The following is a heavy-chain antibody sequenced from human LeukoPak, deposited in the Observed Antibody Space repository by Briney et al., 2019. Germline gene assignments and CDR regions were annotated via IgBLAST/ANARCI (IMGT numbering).Heavy chain of an antibody. CDR1: GYTFTSYD. CDR2: MNPNSGNT. Sequence: ASVKVSCKASGYTFTSYDINWVRQATGQGLEWMGWMNPNSGNTGYAQKFQGRVTMTRNTSISTAYMELSSLRSEDTAVYYCARGARFLEWLSSNYYYGMDVWGQGTTVTVSS. D-gene: IGHD3-3*01. V-gene: IGHV1-8*01. J-gene: IGHJ6*02. CDR3: ARGARFLEWLSSNYYYGMDV.